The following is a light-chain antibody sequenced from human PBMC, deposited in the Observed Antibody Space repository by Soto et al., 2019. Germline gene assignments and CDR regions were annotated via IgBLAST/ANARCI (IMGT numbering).Light chain of an antibody. CDR2: QDS. CDR1: KLGDKY. CDR3: QAWDSSTAV. Sequence: SSELTQPPSVSVSPGQTASITCSGDKLGDKYACWYQQKPGQSPVLVIYQDSKRPSGIPERFSGSNSGNTATLTISGPQAMDEADYYCQAWDSSTAVFGTGTKLTVL. J-gene: IGLJ1*01. V-gene: IGLV3-1*01.